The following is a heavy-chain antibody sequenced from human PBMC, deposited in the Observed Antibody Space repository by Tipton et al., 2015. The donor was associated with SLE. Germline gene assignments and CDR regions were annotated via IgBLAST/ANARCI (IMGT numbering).Heavy chain of an antibody. V-gene: IGHV3-23*01. J-gene: IGHJ4*02. CDR1: GFTFSDYY. Sequence: SLRLSCAASGFTFSDYYMSWIRQAPGKGLEWVSAISGSGGSTYYADSVKGRFTISRDNSKNTLYLQMNSLRAEDTAVYYCTTVGVLWFGELGDYFDYWGQGTLVTVSS. CDR3: TTVGVLWFGELGDYFDY. D-gene: IGHD3-10*01. CDR2: ISGSGGST.